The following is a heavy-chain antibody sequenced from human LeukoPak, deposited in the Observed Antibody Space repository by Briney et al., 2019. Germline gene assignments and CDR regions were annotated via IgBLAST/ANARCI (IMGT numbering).Heavy chain of an antibody. D-gene: IGHD3-9*01. J-gene: IGHJ4*02. Sequence: GGSLRLSCAASGFSFGGYAMTWVRQAPGKGLEWVSSITYNGAATYYLDSVKARFTISRDDSRSTLYLQMDSLTAEDTALYYCAKDGLYFDGSTHIYYFDSWGQGTLVAVSS. CDR2: ITYNGAAT. V-gene: IGHV3-23*01. CDR3: AKDGLYFDGSTHIYYFDS. CDR1: GFSFGGYA.